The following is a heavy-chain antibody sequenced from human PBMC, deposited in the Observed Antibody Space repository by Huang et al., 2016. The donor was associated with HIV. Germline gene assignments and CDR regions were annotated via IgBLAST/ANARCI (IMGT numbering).Heavy chain of an antibody. J-gene: IGHJ6*02. CDR3: ATKTGAMDI. CDR2: IRQDESEK. V-gene: IGHV3-7*03. CDR1: TFTFGAYW. Sequence: VESGGRLVQPGGSIRLSCVGSTFTFGAYWMSWVRQTPGKGLEWVANIRQDESEKYYVDSVKGRFNISRDKAKKVLFLEMNNVTVEDTATYYCATKTGAMDIWGQGTTVTVS. D-gene: IGHD1-7*01.